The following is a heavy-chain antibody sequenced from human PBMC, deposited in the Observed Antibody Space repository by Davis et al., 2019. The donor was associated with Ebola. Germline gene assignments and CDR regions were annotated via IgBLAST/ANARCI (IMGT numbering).Heavy chain of an antibody. V-gene: IGHV3-73*01. CDR1: GFTFSSYA. J-gene: IGHJ4*02. CDR3: TTTTVTVDY. Sequence: GGSLRLSCSASGFTFSSYAMHWVRQASGKGLEWVGRIRSKANSYATAYAASVKGRFTISRDDSKNTAYLQMNSLKTEDTAVYYCTTTTVTVDYWGQGTLVTVSS. D-gene: IGHD4-17*01. CDR2: IRSKANSYAT.